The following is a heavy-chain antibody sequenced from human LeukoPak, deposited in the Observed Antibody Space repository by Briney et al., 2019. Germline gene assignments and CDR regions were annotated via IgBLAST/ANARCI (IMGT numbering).Heavy chain of an antibody. CDR1: GFTFSSYA. V-gene: IGHV3-7*01. CDR2: ISENGRAK. CDR3: ARGGAAAARKRGIDY. J-gene: IGHJ4*02. Sequence: VQPGGSLRLSCAASGFTFSSYAMSWVRQAPGKGLEWVASISENGRAKPYVASVRGRFTISRDNTKNSLYLQMNSLRVEDTAVYYCARGGAAAARKRGIDYWGQGTLVTVSS. D-gene: IGHD6-13*01.